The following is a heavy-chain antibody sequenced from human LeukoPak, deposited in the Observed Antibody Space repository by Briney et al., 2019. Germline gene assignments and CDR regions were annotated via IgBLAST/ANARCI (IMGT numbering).Heavy chain of an antibody. CDR1: GYACTELC. D-gene: IGHD2/OR15-2a*01. Sequence: ASVKVSCKVSGYACTELCMHWVRQAPGKGLEWMGGFDPEDGETIYAQKFQSRVTMTEDTSTDTAYLGPSSLRSEDTVVYYCATDRFLHWGQGTLVTVSS. CDR3: ATDRFLH. V-gene: IGHV1-24*01. J-gene: IGHJ4*02. CDR2: FDPEDGET.